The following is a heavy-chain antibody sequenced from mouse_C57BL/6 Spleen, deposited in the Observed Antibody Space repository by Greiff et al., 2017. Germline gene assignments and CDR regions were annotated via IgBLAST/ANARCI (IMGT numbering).Heavy chain of an antibody. J-gene: IGHJ2*01. V-gene: IGHV5-4*01. CDR1: GFTFSSYA. CDR3: ARAGRFSYYFDY. Sequence: EVQLVESGGGLVKPGGSLKLSCAASGFTFSSYAMSWVRQTPEKRLEWVATISDGGSYTYYPDNVKGRFTISRDNAKNNLYLQMSHLKSEDTAMYYCARAGRFSYYFDYWGQGTTLTVSS. CDR2: ISDGGSYT.